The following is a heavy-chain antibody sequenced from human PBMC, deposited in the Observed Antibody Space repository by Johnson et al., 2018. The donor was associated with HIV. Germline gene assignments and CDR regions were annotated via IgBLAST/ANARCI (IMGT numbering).Heavy chain of an antibody. CDR2: IYSGGST. Sequence: VHLVESGGGLVEPGGSLRLSCGASGFSVSNTYMNWVRQAPGKGLEWVSVIYSGGSTYYADSVRGRFTISRDNSKNALYLQMSSLRVEDTAMYYCARDGESQQLPLGDACDVWGQGTMVTVSS. J-gene: IGHJ3*01. V-gene: IGHV3-66*01. CDR1: GFSVSNTY. D-gene: IGHD6-13*01. CDR3: ARDGESQQLPLGDACDV.